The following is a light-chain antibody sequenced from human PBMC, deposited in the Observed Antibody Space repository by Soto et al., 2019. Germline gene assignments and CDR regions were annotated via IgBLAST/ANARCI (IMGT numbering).Light chain of an antibody. CDR1: QSVSSSY. V-gene: IGKV3-20*01. CDR3: QQYGYSSWT. Sequence: EIVLTRSPGTLSLSPCERATLSSRASQSVSSSYLAWYQQKPGQAPRLLIFAAASRATGIPDRFSGGGSGTDFTLTISRLEPEDFAVYYCQQYGYSSWTFGQGTKVDIK. J-gene: IGKJ1*01. CDR2: AAA.